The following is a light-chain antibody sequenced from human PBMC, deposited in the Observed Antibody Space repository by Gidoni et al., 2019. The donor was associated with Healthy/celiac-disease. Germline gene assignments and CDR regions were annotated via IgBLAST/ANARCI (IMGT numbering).Light chain of an antibody. V-gene: IGLV3-19*01. CDR1: SLRSYY. Sequence: SSELTQDPAVSVALGQTVRITCQGDSLRSYYASWYQQKPGQAPVLVIYGKNNRPSGIPDRFSGSSSGNTASLTITGAQAEDEADYYCNSRDSSGNPTAYVFGTGTKVTVL. CDR2: GKN. CDR3: NSRDSSGNPTAYV. J-gene: IGLJ1*01.